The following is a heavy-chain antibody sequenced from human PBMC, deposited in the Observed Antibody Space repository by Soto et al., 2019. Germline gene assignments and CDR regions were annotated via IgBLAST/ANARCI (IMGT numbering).Heavy chain of an antibody. V-gene: IGHV4-4*07. J-gene: IGHJ6*02. CDR3: ARVRIAARTGAYGMDV. CDR1: GGSISSYY. Sequence: QVQLQESGPGLVKPSETLSLTCTVSGGSISSYYWSWIRQPAGKGLEWIGRIYTSGSTNYNPSLKSRVTMSVDTSKNQFSLKLSSVTAADTAVYYCARVRIAARTGAYGMDVWGQGTTATVSS. CDR2: IYTSGST. D-gene: IGHD6-6*01.